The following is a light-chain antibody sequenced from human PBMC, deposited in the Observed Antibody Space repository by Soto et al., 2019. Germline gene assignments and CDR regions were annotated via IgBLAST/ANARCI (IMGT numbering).Light chain of an antibody. V-gene: IGKV3-20*01. CDR3: QQYGSSPWT. J-gene: IGKJ1*01. CDR2: GAS. Sequence: ETVLTQSPAILSLSPGERATLSCRASQTIRSNYLAWYRQTPGQAPRLLIYGASNRATGIADRFSGSGSGTDFTLIISRLEPEDFALYYCQQYGSSPWTFGQGTKLEIK. CDR1: QTIRSNY.